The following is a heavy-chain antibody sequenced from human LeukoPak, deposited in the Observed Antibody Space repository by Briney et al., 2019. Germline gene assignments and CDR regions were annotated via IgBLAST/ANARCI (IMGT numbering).Heavy chain of an antibody. J-gene: IGHJ4*02. V-gene: IGHV3-7*01. D-gene: IGHD6-19*01. CDR2: IKQDGSEK. CDR3: ARYTTAGYSSGWYGPSFDY. CDR1: GFTFSSYW. Sequence: GGSLRLSCAASGFTFSSYWMSWVRQAPGKGLEWVANIKQDGSEKYYVDSVKGRFTISRDNAKNSLYLQMNSLRAEGTAVYYCARYTTAGYSSGWYGPSFDYWGQGTLVTVSS.